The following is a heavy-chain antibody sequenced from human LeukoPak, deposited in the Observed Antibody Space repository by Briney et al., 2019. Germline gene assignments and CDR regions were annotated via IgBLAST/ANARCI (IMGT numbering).Heavy chain of an antibody. CDR3: ARGTHCSGGSCYSGGFDY. D-gene: IGHD2-15*01. CDR2: IWYDGSNK. Sequence: PGRSLRLSCAASGFTFSSYGMHWVRQAPGKGLEWVAVIWYDGSNKYYADSVKGRFTISRDNSKNTLYLQMNSLRAEDTAVYYCARGTHCSGGSCYSGGFDYWGQGTLVTVSS. CDR1: GFTFSSYG. J-gene: IGHJ4*02. V-gene: IGHV3-33*01.